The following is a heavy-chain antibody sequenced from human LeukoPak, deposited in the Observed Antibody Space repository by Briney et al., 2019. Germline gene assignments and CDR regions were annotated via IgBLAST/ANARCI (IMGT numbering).Heavy chain of an antibody. CDR1: GFTFSNYA. CDR2: IGGRGVST. V-gene: IGHV3-23*01. J-gene: IGHJ4*02. Sequence: GGSLRLSCAASGFTFSNYAMSWVRQAPGKGLEWVSSIGGRGVSTYYADSVKGRFTFSRDNSKNTLYLQMNSLTADDTAVYFCAKRPPTSYYDTVGYYPFDYWGQGTLVTVSS. CDR3: AKRPPTSYYDTVGYYPFDY. D-gene: IGHD3-22*01.